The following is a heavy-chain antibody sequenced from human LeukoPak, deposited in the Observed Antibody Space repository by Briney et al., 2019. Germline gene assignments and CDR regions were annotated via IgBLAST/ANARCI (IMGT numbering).Heavy chain of an antibody. J-gene: IGHJ5*02. CDR3: ARENYYYDSSGYPVLWFDP. CDR2: ISSSSSYI. D-gene: IGHD3-22*01. V-gene: IGHV3-21*01. CDR1: RFTFSSYS. Sequence: GGSLRLSCAASRFTFSSYSMNWVRQAPGKGLEWVSSISSSSSYIYYADSVKGRFTISRDNAKNSLYLQMNSLRAEDTAVYYCARENYYYDSSGYPVLWFDPWGQGTLVTVSS.